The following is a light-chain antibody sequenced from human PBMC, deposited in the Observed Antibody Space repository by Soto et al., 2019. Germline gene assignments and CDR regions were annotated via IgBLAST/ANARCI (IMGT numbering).Light chain of an antibody. CDR3: QSYDSSNWV. CDR2: EDN. CDR1: SGSIASNY. Sequence: NFMLTQPHSVSASPGKKVTISCTRSSGSIASNYVQWYQQRPGSSPTTVIYEDNQRPSGVPDRFSGSIDNSSNSASLTISGLKTEDEADYYCQSYDSSNWVFGGGTKVTVL. V-gene: IGLV6-57*01. J-gene: IGLJ3*02.